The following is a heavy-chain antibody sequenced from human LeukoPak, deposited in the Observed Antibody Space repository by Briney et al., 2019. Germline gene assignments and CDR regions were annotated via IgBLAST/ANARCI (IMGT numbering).Heavy chain of an antibody. D-gene: IGHD2-15*01. J-gene: IGHJ3*02. CDR1: GYTFTSYD. Sequence: ASVKVSCKASGYTFTSYDMNWVRQATGQGLEWMGWMNPNSGNTGYAHKFQGRVTMTRNTSISTAYMELSSLRSEDTAVYYCARGRRLGYCSGGSCYGDLLDAFDIWGQGTMVTVSS. CDR3: ARGRRLGYCSGGSCYGDLLDAFDI. V-gene: IGHV1-8*01. CDR2: MNPNSGNT.